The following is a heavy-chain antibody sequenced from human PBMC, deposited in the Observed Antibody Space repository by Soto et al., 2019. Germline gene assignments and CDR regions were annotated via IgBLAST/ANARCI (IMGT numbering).Heavy chain of an antibody. CDR2: VFAGGNT. V-gene: IGHV3-53*01. D-gene: IGHD3-16*01. Sequence: EVQLVESGGGLIQPGGSLRLSCAASGFTVSSNYMSWVRQAPGKGLEWVAIVFAGGNTYHADSVKGRFTVSRDNSKNTLHIQMNSLRAEDTAVYYCAKGDFDSWGQGTLVTVSS. CDR3: AKGDFDS. CDR1: GFTVSSNY. J-gene: IGHJ4*02.